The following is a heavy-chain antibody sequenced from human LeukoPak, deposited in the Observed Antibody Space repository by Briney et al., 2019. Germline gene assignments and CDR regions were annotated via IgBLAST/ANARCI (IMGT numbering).Heavy chain of an antibody. CDR1: GGSISSYY. J-gene: IGHJ4*02. V-gene: IGHV4-59*08. D-gene: IGHD1-26*01. Sequence: PSETLSLTCTVSGGSISSYYWSWIRQPPGKGLEWIGYIYYSGSTNYNPSLKSRVTISVDTSKNQFSLKLSSVTAADTAVYCCARSRRSGSRPIDYWGQGTLVTVSS. CDR2: IYYSGST. CDR3: ARSRRSGSRPIDY.